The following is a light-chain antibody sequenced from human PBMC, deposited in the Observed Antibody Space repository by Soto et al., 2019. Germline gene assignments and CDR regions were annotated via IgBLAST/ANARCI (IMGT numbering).Light chain of an antibody. Sequence: QSALTQPASVSGSPGQSITISCTGTSSNVGTYNLVSWYQHHPGKAPQLVIYEGSKRPSGVSDRFSGSKSGDTASLTISGLQAEDEADYYCCSYAKSLTLVFGGGTKLTVL. V-gene: IGLV2-23*01. CDR3: CSYAKSLTLV. CDR2: EGS. CDR1: SSNVGTYNL. J-gene: IGLJ2*01.